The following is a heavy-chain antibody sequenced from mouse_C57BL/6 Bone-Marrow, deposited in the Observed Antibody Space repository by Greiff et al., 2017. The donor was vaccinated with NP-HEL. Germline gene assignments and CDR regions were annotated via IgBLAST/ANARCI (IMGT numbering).Heavy chain of an antibody. V-gene: IGHV5-9-1*02. Sequence: EVQLVESGEGLVKPGGSLKLSCAASGFTFSSYAMSWVRQTPEQRLAWVAYISSGGGYIYYADTVKGRFTISRDNDRNTLELQMSMLKYEETAMYYCTKEYGKEGMDDWGQGTSVTVSS. CDR2: ISSGGGYI. CDR1: GFTFSSYA. J-gene: IGHJ4*01. CDR3: TKEYGKEGMDD. D-gene: IGHD2-1*01.